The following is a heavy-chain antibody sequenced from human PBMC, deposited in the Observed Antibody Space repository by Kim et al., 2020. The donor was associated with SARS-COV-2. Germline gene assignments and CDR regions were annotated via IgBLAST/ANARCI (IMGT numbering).Heavy chain of an antibody. CDR2: ISYDGSNK. CDR1: GFTFSSYG. J-gene: IGHJ6*02. Sequence: GGSLRLSCAASGFTFSSYGMHWVRQAPGKGLEWVAVISYDGSNKYYADSVKGRFTISRDNSKNTLYLQMNSLRAEDTAVYYCARVLHVDTAMVNEYYYYGMDVWGQGTTVTVSS. D-gene: IGHD5-18*01. CDR3: ARVLHVDTAMVNEYYYYGMDV. V-gene: IGHV3-33*05.